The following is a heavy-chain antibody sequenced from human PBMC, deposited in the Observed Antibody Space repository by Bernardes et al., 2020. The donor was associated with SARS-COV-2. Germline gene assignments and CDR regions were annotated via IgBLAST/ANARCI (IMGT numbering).Heavy chain of an antibody. Sequence: PETLSLTCAVYGGSFSGYYWSWIRQPPGKWLEWIGAINPSGSTNYNPSLKSRVTISVDTSKNQFSLKLSSVTAADTAVYYCARGGLWSGWENYFDSWGQGTLVTVSS. CDR2: INPSGST. CDR1: GGSFSGYY. CDR3: ARGGLWSGWENYFDS. D-gene: IGHD3-3*01. J-gene: IGHJ4*02. V-gene: IGHV4-34*01.